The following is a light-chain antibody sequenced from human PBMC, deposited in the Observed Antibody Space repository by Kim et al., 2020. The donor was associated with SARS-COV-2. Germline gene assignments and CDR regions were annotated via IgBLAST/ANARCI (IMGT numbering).Light chain of an antibody. V-gene: IGKV1-39*01. CDR2: GAS. J-gene: IGKJ1*01. CDR3: QQTYTNPWT. Sequence: DIQMTQSPSSLSASVGDRVTITCRASQSISTYLNWYQQKPGKAPKLLIYGASNLQNAVPSRFGGSGSGTDFTLTISSLQPEDFATYHCQQTYTNPWTFGQGTKVDIK. CDR1: QSISTY.